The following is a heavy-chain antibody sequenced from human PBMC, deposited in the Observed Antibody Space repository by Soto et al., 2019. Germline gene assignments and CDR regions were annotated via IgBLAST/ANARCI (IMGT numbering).Heavy chain of an antibody. J-gene: IGHJ6*02. Sequence: GGSLRLSCTTSGFTFSSYSMNWVRQAPGKGLEWVSSISSSSSYIYYADSVKGRFTISRDNAKNSLYLQMNSLRAEDTAVYYCARDYSSSARYYYGMDAWGQGTTVTVSS. D-gene: IGHD6-6*01. CDR2: ISSSSSYI. CDR1: GFTFSSYS. V-gene: IGHV3-21*01. CDR3: ARDYSSSARYYYGMDA.